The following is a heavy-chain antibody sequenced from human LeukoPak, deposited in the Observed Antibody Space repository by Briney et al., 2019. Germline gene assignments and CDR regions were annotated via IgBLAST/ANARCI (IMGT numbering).Heavy chain of an antibody. Sequence: GGSLRLSCAASGFTFSSYAMHWVRQAPGKGLEWVAVISYDGSNKYYADSVKGRFTISRDNSKNTLYLQMNSLRAEDTAVYYCARAGYSSSWHFDYWGQGTLVTVSS. CDR3: ARAGYSSSWHFDY. CDR2: ISYDGSNK. V-gene: IGHV3-30-3*01. J-gene: IGHJ4*02. D-gene: IGHD6-13*01. CDR1: GFTFSSYA.